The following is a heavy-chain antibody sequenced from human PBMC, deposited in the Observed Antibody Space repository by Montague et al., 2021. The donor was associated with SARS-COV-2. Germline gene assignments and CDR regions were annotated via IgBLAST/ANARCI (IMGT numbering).Heavy chain of an antibody. V-gene: IGHV4-31*03. D-gene: IGHD2-21*02. J-gene: IGHJ2*01. CDR3: ARVHIVVVTAMRYFDL. CDR1: GGPISSGGYY. CDR2: IYYSGST. Sequence: TLSLTCTVSGGPISSGGYYWSWIRQHPGKGLEWIGYIYYSGSTYYNPSLKSRVTISVDTSKNQFSLKLSSVTAADTAVYYCARVHIVVVTAMRYFDLWGRGTRGTVSS.